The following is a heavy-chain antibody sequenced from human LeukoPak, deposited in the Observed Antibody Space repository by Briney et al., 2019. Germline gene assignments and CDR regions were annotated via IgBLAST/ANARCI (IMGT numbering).Heavy chain of an antibody. CDR2: ISGSGGST. J-gene: IGHJ6*02. CDR3: AKVEWLVFGMDV. D-gene: IGHD6-19*01. CDR1: GLTFSSHW. V-gene: IGHV3-23*01. Sequence: GGSLRLSCAASGLTFSSHWMHWVRQAPGKGLEWVSAISGSGGSTYYADSVKGRFTISRDNSKNTLYLQMNSLRAEDTAVYYCAKVEWLVFGMDVWGQGTTVTVSS.